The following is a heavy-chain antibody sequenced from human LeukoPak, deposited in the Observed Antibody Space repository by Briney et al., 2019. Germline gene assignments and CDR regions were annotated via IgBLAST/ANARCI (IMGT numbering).Heavy chain of an antibody. V-gene: IGHV4-39*07. CDR1: GGSISSSSYY. CDR2: INHSGST. Sequence: PSETLSLTCTVSGGSISSSSYYWGWIRQPPGKGLEWIGEINHSGSTNYNPSLKSRVTISVDTSKNQFSLKLSSVTAADTAVYYCAREEGRRMVRGVRYYYYMDVWGKGTTVTVSS. CDR3: AREEGRRMVRGVRYYYYMDV. D-gene: IGHD3-10*01. J-gene: IGHJ6*03.